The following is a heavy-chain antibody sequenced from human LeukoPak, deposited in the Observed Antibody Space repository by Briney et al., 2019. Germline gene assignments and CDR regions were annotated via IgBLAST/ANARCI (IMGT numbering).Heavy chain of an antibody. CDR3: ATRERQVLRTPGDY. J-gene: IGHJ4*02. V-gene: IGHV4-39*01. CDR2: ISSTGTT. D-gene: IGHD1-26*01. CDR1: GGSITMSDYY. Sequence: SETLSLSCTVSGGSITMSDYYWGWIRLPPGKGLEWIGTISSTGTTYYNPSLQSRVTISVDKSKNQFSLNLRSVTATDTAVYYCATRERQVLRTPGDYWGQGTLVTVSS.